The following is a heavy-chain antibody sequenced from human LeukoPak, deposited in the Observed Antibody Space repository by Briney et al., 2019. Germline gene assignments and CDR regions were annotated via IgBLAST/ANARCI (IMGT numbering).Heavy chain of an antibody. CDR3: ARGQIVGVQGDF. V-gene: IGHV3-66*02. Sequence: GGSLRLSRTVSGFTVGNNYMSWVRQAPGKGLEWVALMYSRGSSHYADSVRGRFTISRDSSKNTVYLQMNGLTAEDTAVYYCARGQIVGVQGDFWGQGTLVTVSS. CDR2: MYSRGSS. CDR1: GFTVGNNY. J-gene: IGHJ4*02. D-gene: IGHD1-26*01.